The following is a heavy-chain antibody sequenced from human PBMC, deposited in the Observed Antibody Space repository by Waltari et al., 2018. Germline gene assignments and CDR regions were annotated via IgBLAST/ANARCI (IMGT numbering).Heavy chain of an antibody. CDR3: ARAVAGTSGWFDP. J-gene: IGHJ5*02. Sequence: QVQLQESGPGLVKPSETLSLTCTVPGGSISSYYWSWLRQPPGKGLEWIGYIYYSGSTNYNPSLKSRFTISVDTSQNQFSLKLSSVTAADTAVYYCARAVAGTSGWFDPWGQGTLVTVSS. V-gene: IGHV4-59*01. CDR2: IYYSGST. CDR1: GGSISSYY. D-gene: IGHD6-19*01.